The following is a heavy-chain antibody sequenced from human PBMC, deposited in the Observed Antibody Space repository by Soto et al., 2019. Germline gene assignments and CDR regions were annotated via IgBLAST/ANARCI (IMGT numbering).Heavy chain of an antibody. Sequence: ASVKLSCKVSGYTLTELSMHWVRQAPGKGLGWMGGFDPEDGETIYAQKFQGRVTMTEDTSTDTAYMELSSLRSEDTAVYYCATASGDYGGNSGAFDIRGEGTMVTVS. CDR2: FDPEDGET. D-gene: IGHD4-17*01. CDR3: ATASGDYGGNSGAFDI. V-gene: IGHV1-24*01. CDR1: GYTLTELS. J-gene: IGHJ3*02.